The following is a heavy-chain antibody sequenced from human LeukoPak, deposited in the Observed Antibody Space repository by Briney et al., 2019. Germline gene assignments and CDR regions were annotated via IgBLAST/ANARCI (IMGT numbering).Heavy chain of an antibody. Sequence: TLSLTCTVAGAFISSGGYYWSWIRQCPGKGLEWIGYIYYTGNTYYNPSLKSRVAISVDTSKNQFSLKLSSVTAADTAVYYCARDNSGVLDYWGQGTLVTVSS. D-gene: IGHD3-10*01. CDR1: GAFISSGGYY. J-gene: IGHJ4*02. CDR3: ARDNSGVLDY. CDR2: IYYTGNT. V-gene: IGHV4-31*03.